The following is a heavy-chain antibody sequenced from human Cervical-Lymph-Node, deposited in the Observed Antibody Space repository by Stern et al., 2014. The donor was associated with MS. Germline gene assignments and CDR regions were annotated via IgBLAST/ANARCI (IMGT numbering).Heavy chain of an antibody. D-gene: IGHD1-1*01. CDR1: GGSVSSRSHY. CDR2: LYYIGDT. V-gene: IGHV4-61*01. CDR3: AXGXKDXDNWAYYFDS. J-gene: IGHJ4*02. Sequence: QVXLQESGPGLVKPSETLSLTCTVSGGSVSSRSHYWNWIRQPPGQGLEWIGQLYYIGDTKYKPSLKSRVNMSVDRSRNQFSLKLRSVTAADTAVYYCAXGXKDXDNWAYYFDSWGQGTLVTVSS.